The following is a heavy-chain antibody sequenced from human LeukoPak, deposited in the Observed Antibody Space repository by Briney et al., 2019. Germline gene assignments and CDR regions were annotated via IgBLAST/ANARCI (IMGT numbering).Heavy chain of an antibody. CDR3: ARDAYRSLE. J-gene: IGHJ4*02. D-gene: IGHD6-19*01. V-gene: IGHV6-1*01. CDR1: GDSVSSDNSA. CDR2: TYYRSRWFR. Sequence: SQTLSLTCAISGDSVSSDNSAWMWIRQSPSRGLEWLGRTYYRSRWFRDYAISVKSRITINPDTSKNQFSLQLNSVTPEDTAVYYCARDAYRSLEWGQRTLVTVSS.